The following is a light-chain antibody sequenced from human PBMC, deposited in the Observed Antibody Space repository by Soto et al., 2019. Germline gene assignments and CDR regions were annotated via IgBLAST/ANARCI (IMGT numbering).Light chain of an antibody. CDR1: SSNIGNNY. CDR2: DNN. Sequence: QSVLTQPPSVSAAPGQKVTISCSGSSSNIGNNYVSWYQQLPGTAPKLLTYDNNRRPSGIPDRFSDSKSGTSATLGITGLQTGDEADYFCATWDDSLSAVLFGGGTKLTVL. CDR3: ATWDDSLSAVL. J-gene: IGLJ2*01. V-gene: IGLV1-51*01.